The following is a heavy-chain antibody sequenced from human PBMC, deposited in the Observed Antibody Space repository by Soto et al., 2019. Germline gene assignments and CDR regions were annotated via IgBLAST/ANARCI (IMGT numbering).Heavy chain of an antibody. D-gene: IGHD3-3*01. J-gene: IGHJ3*02. CDR3: TTETYYDFWSGWDAFDI. Sequence: EVQLVESGGGLVKPGGSLRLSCAASGFTFSNAWMSWVRQAPGKGLEWVGRIKSKTDGGTTDYAAPVKGRFTISRDDSKNTLYLQMNSLKTEDTAVYYCTTETYYDFWSGWDAFDIWGQGTMVTVSS. V-gene: IGHV3-15*01. CDR2: IKSKTDGGTT. CDR1: GFTFSNAW.